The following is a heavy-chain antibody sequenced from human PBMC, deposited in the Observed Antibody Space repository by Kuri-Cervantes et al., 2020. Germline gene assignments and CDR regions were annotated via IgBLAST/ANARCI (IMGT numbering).Heavy chain of an antibody. Sequence: GGSLRLSCTASGFTFGAYAMSWFRQAPGKGLEWVGFIRSKAYGGTTEYAASVKGRFTISRDDSKSIAYLQMNSLKTEDTAVYYCTRHTGFSSTSSYYYYMDVWGKGTTVTVSS. J-gene: IGHJ6*03. CDR1: GFTFGAYA. V-gene: IGHV3-49*03. D-gene: IGHD2-2*01. CDR3: TRHTGFSSTSSYYYYMDV. CDR2: IRSKAYGGTT.